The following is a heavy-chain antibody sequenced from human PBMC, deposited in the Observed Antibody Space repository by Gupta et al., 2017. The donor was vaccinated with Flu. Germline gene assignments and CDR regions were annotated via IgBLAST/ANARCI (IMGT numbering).Heavy chain of an antibody. CDR1: VFTFLRSY. J-gene: IGHJ4*02. D-gene: IGHD4-17*01. Sequence: SSVFTFLRSYVPWVLPAPGKGLVWVSRINPYGFITTYAESVKGLFTISRANSKNTMYIPMNSLGDDDTAAYYCATVTSGCGVQGTLVTVYS. V-gene: IGHV3-74*03. CDR2: INPYGFIT. CDR3: ATVTSGC.